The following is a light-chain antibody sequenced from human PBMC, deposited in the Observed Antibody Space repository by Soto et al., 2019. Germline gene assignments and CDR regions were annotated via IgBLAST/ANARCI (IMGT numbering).Light chain of an antibody. CDR1: SSDVGGYNY. Sequence: QSPLTQPASVSGSLGQSITISCTGTSSDVGGYNYVSWYQQHPGKAPKLIIYNFNNRPSGVSNRFSGSKSGNTASLTISGLQAEDEADYYCSSYTSSSTAVFGGGTQLTVL. CDR3: SSYTSSSTAV. V-gene: IGLV2-14*01. J-gene: IGLJ7*01. CDR2: NFN.